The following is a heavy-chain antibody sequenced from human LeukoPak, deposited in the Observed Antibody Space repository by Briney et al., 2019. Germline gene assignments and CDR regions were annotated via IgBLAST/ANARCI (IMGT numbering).Heavy chain of an antibody. J-gene: IGHJ4*02. Sequence: GESLKISCKGSGYSFTSYWIGWVRPMPGKGLEGMGMIYPGDSDTRYSPSFQGQVTTSADKSISTAYLQWSSLKASDTAMYYCAATGRDYGDYYFDYWGQGTLVTVSS. D-gene: IGHD4-17*01. CDR3: AATGRDYGDYYFDY. V-gene: IGHV5-51*01. CDR2: IYPGDSDT. CDR1: GYSFTSYW.